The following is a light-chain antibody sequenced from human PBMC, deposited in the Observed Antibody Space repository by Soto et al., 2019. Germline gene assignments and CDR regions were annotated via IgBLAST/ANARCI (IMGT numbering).Light chain of an antibody. CDR2: VAS. J-gene: IGKJ1*01. Sequence: ETAMTQSPVTLSLSPGERATLSCRASQTVGDNVAWYRQKPGQPPSLLIYVASSRAPGVPARFSGSGSGTDFILTISSLQSEDFGFYYCQQYNNWPLGTFGQGTRVEI. V-gene: IGKV3-15*01. CDR3: QQYNNWPLGT. CDR1: QTVGDN.